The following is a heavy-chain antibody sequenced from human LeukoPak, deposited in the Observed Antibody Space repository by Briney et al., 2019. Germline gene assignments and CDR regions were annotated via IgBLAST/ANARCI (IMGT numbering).Heavy chain of an antibody. Sequence: ASVKVSCKASGYTFTGYYMHWVRQAPGQGLEWMGWISAYNGNTNYAQKLQGRVTMTTDTSTSTAYMELRSLRSDDTAVYYCARAGDYGDYFDYWGQGTLVTVSS. J-gene: IGHJ4*02. CDR1: GYTFTGYY. CDR3: ARAGDYGDYFDY. V-gene: IGHV1-18*04. D-gene: IGHD4-17*01. CDR2: ISAYNGNT.